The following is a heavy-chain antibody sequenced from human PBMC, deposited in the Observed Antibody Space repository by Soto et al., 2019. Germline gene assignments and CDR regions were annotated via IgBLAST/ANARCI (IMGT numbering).Heavy chain of an antibody. CDR2: IIPIFGTA. D-gene: IGHD3-10*01. J-gene: IGHJ4*02. Sequence: QVQLVQSGAEVKKPGSSVKVSCKASGGTFSSYAISWVRQAPGQGLEWMGGIIPIFGTANYAQKFQGRVTITADKSTSPAYMELSSLRSEDTAVYYCARGRSIHGSGSYFGYYFDYWGQGTLVTVSS. CDR3: ARGRSIHGSGSYFGYYFDY. CDR1: GGTFSSYA. V-gene: IGHV1-69*06.